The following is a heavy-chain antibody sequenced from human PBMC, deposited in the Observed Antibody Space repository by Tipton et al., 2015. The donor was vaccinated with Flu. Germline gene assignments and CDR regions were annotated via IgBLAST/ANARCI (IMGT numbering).Heavy chain of an antibody. D-gene: IGHD3-16*02. CDR2: IYYSGST. J-gene: IGHJ2*01. CDR1: GGSISSSSYY. V-gene: IGHV4-39*07. Sequence: TLSLTCTVSGGSISSSSYYWGWIRQPLGKGLEWIGSIYYSGSTYYNPSLKSRVTISVDTSKNQFSLKLSSVTAADTAVYYCARDSRGTSYYDYIWGSYRYRYWYFDLWGRGTLVTVSS. CDR3: ARDSRGTSYYDYIWGSYRYRYWYFDL.